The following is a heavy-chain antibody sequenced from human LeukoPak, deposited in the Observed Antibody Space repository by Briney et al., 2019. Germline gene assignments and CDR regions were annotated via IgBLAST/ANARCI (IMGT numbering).Heavy chain of an antibody. CDR3: ARDLGTSGWYTFDF. CDR1: GDSVSSKNGA. D-gene: IGHD6-19*01. V-gene: IGHV6-1*01. Sequence: SQTLSLTCAISGDSVSSKNGAWNWIRQSPSRGLEWLRRTYYRSKCYDEYADSVKGRITISPDTSKNQFSLHVYSVPPEDTAVYYCARDLGTSGWYTFDFRGQGTLVTVSS. CDR2: TYYRSKCYD. J-gene: IGHJ5*01.